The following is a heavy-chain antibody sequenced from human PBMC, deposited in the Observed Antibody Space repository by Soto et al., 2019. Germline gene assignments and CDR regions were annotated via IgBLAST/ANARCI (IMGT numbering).Heavy chain of an antibody. Sequence: QVQLVESGGGVVQPGRSLRLSCEASGFTFSSYGMHWVRQDPGKGLEWVAIISYDGSNTYYADSVKGRFTIARDNSKNTLYRQMISLRAEDTSVYYCAKEGGLSGSYYISSSYYFDYWGQGTLVTVSS. CDR3: AKEGGLSGSYYISSSYYFDY. CDR1: GFTFSSYG. CDR2: ISYDGSNT. J-gene: IGHJ4*02. V-gene: IGHV3-30*18. D-gene: IGHD1-26*01.